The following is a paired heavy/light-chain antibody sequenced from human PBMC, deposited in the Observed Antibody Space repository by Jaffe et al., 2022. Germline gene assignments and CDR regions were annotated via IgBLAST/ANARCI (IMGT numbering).Heavy chain of an antibody. V-gene: IGHV1-18*01. CDR1: GYTFYNYG. CDR3: ARYSDSGYFLGKYYYMDV. J-gene: IGHJ6*03. CDR2: ISAYNGNT. Sequence: QVQLVQSGDEVKKPGASVKVSCKASGYTFYNYGIAWVRQAPGQGLEWMAWISAYNGNTNTAQKFQDRLTMTSDASTSTAYLELTSLRSDDTAVYYCARYSDSGYFLGKYYYMDVWGQGTTVTVSS. D-gene: IGHD5-12*01.
Light chain of an antibody. V-gene: IGLV1-40*01. CDR2: VTT. CDR3: QSYDSSLSAVV. J-gene: IGLJ2*01. Sequence: QSVLTQPPSVSGAPGQRVTLSCTGNSSNIGAGYEVHWYQRLPGTAPKLLIYVTTSRPSGVPDRFSGSKSGTSASLAITGLQVDDEADYYCQSYDSSLSAVVFGGGTKLTVL. CDR1: SSNIGAGYE.